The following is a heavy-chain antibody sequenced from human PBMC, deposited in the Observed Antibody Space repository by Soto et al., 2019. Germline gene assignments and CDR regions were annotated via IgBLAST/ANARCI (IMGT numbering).Heavy chain of an antibody. Sequence: QVQLEQSGAEVKKPGSSVKVSCKASGGTFSTSAISWVRQAPGQGLEWMGGIMPIFRTPDYAQKFQGRVTVPADESTSTAYMELSGLRSDDTAVYYCARDNARPQLGGNYYYILDVWGQGTRITVSS. V-gene: IGHV1-69*12. CDR2: IMPIFRTP. CDR1: GGTFSTSA. D-gene: IGHD2-2*01. CDR3: ARDNARPQLGGNYYYILDV. J-gene: IGHJ6*02.